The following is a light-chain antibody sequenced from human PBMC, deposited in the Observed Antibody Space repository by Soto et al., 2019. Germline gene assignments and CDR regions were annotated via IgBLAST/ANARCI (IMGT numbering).Light chain of an antibody. Sequence: DIQMTQSPSTLYASVGDRVTITCRASQSISSWLAWYQQKPGKAPKLLIYRESSLESGVPSRLSGSGSGTEFTLTISCLQPDDFATYYCQQYDSFPRTFGQGTKVEIK. CDR2: RES. CDR1: QSISSW. J-gene: IGKJ1*01. CDR3: QQYDSFPRT. V-gene: IGKV1-5*03.